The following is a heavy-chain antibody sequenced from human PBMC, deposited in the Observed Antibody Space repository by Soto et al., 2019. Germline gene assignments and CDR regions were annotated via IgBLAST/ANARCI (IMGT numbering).Heavy chain of an antibody. V-gene: IGHV1-69*12. CDR1: GGTFSSYA. CDR2: IIPIFGTA. J-gene: IGHJ6*02. CDR3: ARHVPAAGYYYGMDV. Sequence: QVQLVQSGAEVKKPGSSVKVSCKASGGTFSSYAISWVRQAPGQGLEWMGGIIPIFGTANDAQKFQGRVTITADESTSTADVELSSLRSEDTAVYYWARHVPAAGYYYGMDVWGQGTTVTVSS. D-gene: IGHD2-2*01.